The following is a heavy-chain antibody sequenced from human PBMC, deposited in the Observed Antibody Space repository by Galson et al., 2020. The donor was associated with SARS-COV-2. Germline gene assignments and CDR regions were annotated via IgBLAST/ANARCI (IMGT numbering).Heavy chain of an antibody. Sequence: SETLSLTCTVSGGSISSGDYYWSWIRQPPGKGLEWIGYIYYSGSTYYNPSLKSRVTISVDTSKNQFSLKLSSVTAADTAVYYCARVRTRGTMIVVVDYFDYWGQGTLVTVSS. CDR1: GGSISSGDYY. J-gene: IGHJ4*02. D-gene: IGHD3-22*01. V-gene: IGHV4-30-4*01. CDR2: IYYSGST. CDR3: ARVRTRGTMIVVVDYFDY.